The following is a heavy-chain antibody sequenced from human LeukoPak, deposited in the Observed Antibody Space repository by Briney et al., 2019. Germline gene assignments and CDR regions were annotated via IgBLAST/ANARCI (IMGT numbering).Heavy chain of an antibody. CDR2: IYYSGST. Sequence: SETLSLTCTVSGGSISSSSYYWGWIRQPPGKGLEWIGSIYYSGSTYYNPSLKSRVTISVDTSTNQFSLKLSSVTAADTAVYYCARPVAAVLSYYYYMDVWGKGATVTVSS. CDR3: ARPVAAVLSYYYYMDV. V-gene: IGHV4-39*01. CDR1: GGSISSSSYY. D-gene: IGHD6-13*01. J-gene: IGHJ6*03.